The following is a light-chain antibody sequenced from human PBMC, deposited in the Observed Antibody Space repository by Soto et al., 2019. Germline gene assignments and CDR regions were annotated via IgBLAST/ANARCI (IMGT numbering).Light chain of an antibody. CDR2: GAS. CDR3: QQYNAYPHT. J-gene: IGKJ2*01. V-gene: IGKV1-16*02. CDR1: QGVFTY. Sequence: DVQMTQSPASVSVSIGDRVTITCRASQGVFTYVAWFQHKPGKAPRSLIYGASTLHSGVPSKFSGSGSGTDFTLTISSLQPEDVATYYCQQYNAYPHTFGQGTKLDI.